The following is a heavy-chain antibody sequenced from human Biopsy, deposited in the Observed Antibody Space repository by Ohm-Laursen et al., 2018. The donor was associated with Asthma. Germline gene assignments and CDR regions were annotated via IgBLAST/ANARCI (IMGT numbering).Heavy chain of an antibody. Sequence: GSLRLSCAASGFAVSRDHMFWVRQAPGKGLEWVSVIYSGGTSHTADSVKGRFTISRDNPRNSLYLQMDSLRAEDTAVYYCARDAPTGGYIDYWGLGTLVTVSS. CDR1: GFAVSRDH. CDR2: IYSGGTS. D-gene: IGHD7-27*01. CDR3: ARDAPTGGYIDY. J-gene: IGHJ4*02. V-gene: IGHV3-66*01.